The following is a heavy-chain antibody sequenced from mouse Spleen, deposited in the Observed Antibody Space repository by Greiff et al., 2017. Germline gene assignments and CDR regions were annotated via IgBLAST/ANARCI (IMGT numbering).Heavy chain of an antibody. V-gene: IGHV1S56*01. D-gene: IGHD1-1*01. CDR3: AREDYYGSSYWYFDV. CDR2: IYPGNVNT. Sequence: VQLQQSGPELVKPGASVRISCKASGYTFTSYYIHWVKQRPGQGLEWIGWIYPGNVNTKYNEKFKGKATLTADKSSSTAYMQLSSLTSEDSAVYFCAREDYYGSSYWYFDVWGAGTTVTVSS. J-gene: IGHJ1*01. CDR1: GYTFTSYY.